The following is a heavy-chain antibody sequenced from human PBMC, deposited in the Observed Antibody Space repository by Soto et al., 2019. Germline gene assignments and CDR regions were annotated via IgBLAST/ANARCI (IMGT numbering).Heavy chain of an antibody. D-gene: IGHD6-13*01. V-gene: IGHV3-21*01. Sequence: SGGSLRLSCAASGCSFTSYTMNWFRHAPGKGLEWVSSISSSSDYIYYADSMKGRVTISRDNAKNSLFLDMNSLTGEDTAVYYCARARVYATGPLDFWGQGTLVTVSS. CDR2: ISSSSDYI. CDR1: GCSFTSYT. J-gene: IGHJ4*02. CDR3: ARARVYATGPLDF.